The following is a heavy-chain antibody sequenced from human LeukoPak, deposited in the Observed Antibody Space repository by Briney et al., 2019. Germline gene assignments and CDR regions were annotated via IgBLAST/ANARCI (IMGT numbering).Heavy chain of an antibody. CDR2: ISATGDNT. Sequence: PGGCLRLSCAASQFTFSNYAMNWVRQAPGRGLEWVSGISATGDNTYYADSVKGRFTISRDNSKSTLYPQMNSLRVEDTAIYYCARGYYDILTGLGYWSQGTLVTVSS. J-gene: IGHJ4*02. CDR3: ARGYYDILTGLGY. V-gene: IGHV3-23*01. D-gene: IGHD3-9*01. CDR1: QFTFSNYA.